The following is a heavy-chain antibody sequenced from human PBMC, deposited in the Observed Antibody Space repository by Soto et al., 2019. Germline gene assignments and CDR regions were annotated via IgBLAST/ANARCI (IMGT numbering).Heavy chain of an antibody. Sequence: GASVKVSCKASGYAFTSYDINWVRQATGQGLEWKGWMNPNSGDTGYVEKFQGRVTMTRDTYITTAYMELSSLRSEDTAVYYCARSLGGGNVNFDSWGQGTLVTVSS. CDR1: GYAFTSYD. V-gene: IGHV1-8*01. CDR2: MNPNSGDT. D-gene: IGHD2-15*01. CDR3: ARSLGGGNVNFDS. J-gene: IGHJ4*02.